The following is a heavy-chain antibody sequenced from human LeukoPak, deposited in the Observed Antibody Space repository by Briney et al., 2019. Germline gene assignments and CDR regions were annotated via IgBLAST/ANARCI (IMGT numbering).Heavy chain of an antibody. CDR3: AKDQVWIVVGSFDY. CDR1: GFTFSSYA. D-gene: IGHD3-22*01. CDR2: ISGSGGST. Sequence: PGGSLRLSCAASGFTFSSYAMSWVRQAPGKGLEWVSGISGSGGSTYYADSVKGRFTISRDNSKNTLYLQMTSLRAEDTAVYYCAKDQVWIVVGSFDYWAKGPLVTVSS. J-gene: IGHJ4*02. V-gene: IGHV3-23*01.